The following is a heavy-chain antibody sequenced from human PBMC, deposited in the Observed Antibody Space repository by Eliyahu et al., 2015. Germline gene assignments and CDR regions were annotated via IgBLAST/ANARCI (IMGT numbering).Heavy chain of an antibody. CDR3: ARDVRYYDSTDAFDI. CDR1: GFTFXSXG. D-gene: IGHD3-22*01. V-gene: IGHV3-33*01. Sequence: QVQLVESGGGVVQPGRSRRLSXXASGFTFXSXGMHWVRQAPGKGXEWVAVIWYDGSNKYYADSVKGRFTISRDNSKNTLYLQMNSLRAEDTAVYYCARDVRYYDSTDAFDIWGQGTMVTVSS. J-gene: IGHJ3*02. CDR2: IWYDGSNK.